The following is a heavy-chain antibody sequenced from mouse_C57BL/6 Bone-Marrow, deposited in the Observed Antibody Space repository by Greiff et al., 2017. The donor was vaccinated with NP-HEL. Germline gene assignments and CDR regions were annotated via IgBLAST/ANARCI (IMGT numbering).Heavy chain of an antibody. D-gene: IGHD1-1*01. V-gene: IGHV14-2*01. J-gene: IGHJ3*01. CDR2: IDPEDGDT. CDR1: GFNIKGYY. Sequence: VQLQQSGAELVKPGASVKLSCTASGFNIKGYYMHWVKQRTEQGLEWIGGIDPEDGDTKYAPKFQGKATITADTSSNTAYLQLSSLTSADSAVYYCAGSFYYDGSSYGFAYGGRGNRVTVTA. CDR3: AGSFYYDGSSYGFAY.